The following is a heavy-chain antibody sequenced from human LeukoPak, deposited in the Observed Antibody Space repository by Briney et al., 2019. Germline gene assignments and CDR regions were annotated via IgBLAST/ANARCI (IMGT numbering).Heavy chain of an antibody. D-gene: IGHD1-26*01. CDR2: FGPEDGET. J-gene: IGHJ4*02. Sequence: ASVKVSCKVSGYTLTELSMHWVRQAPGKGLEWMGGFGPEDGETIYAQKFQGRVTMTEDTSTDTAYMELSSLRSEDTAVYYCATVALYSGSLPFDYWGQGTLVTVSS. CDR3: ATVALYSGSLPFDY. CDR1: GYTLTELS. V-gene: IGHV1-24*01.